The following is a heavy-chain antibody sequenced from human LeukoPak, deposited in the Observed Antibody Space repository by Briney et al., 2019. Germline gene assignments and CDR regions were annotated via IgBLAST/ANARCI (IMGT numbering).Heavy chain of an antibody. CDR2: ISYDGSNK. CDR3: AKASRGVVVVAALDY. CDR1: GFTLRSYG. Sequence: GALRLSCAASGFTLRSYGMHWVRQAPGQGLEWVAVISYDGSNKYYADSVKGRFTISRDNSKNTLYLQMNSLRAEDTAVYYCAKASRGVVVVAALDYWGQGTLVTVSS. V-gene: IGHV3-30*18. J-gene: IGHJ4*02. D-gene: IGHD2-15*01.